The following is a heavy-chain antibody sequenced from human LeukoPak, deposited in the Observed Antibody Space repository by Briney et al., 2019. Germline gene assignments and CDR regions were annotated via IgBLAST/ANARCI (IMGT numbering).Heavy chain of an antibody. V-gene: IGHV1-8*01. CDR3: ARGHEVRYSMSWFDP. D-gene: IGHD3-9*01. J-gene: IGHJ5*02. CDR2: MHPNSDDT. Sequence: ASVKVSCKTSGYTFTNNDIHWVRQAPGQALEWMGWMHPNSDDTGYAQKFQGRVTMTRNTSISTAYMELSSLRSEDTAVYYCARGHEVRYSMSWFDPWGQGTLVTVSS. CDR1: GYTFTNND.